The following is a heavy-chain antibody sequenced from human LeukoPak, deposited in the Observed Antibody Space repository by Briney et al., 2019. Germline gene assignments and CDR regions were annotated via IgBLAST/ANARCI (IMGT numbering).Heavy chain of an antibody. Sequence: GRSLRLSCAASGFTFSSNSMNWVRQAPGEGLEWVSSISSSSSYIYYADSVKGRFTISRDNAKNSLYLQMNSLRAEDTAVYYCARANSGSYYWGQGTLVTVSS. CDR3: ARANSGSYY. J-gene: IGHJ4*02. D-gene: IGHD1-26*01. CDR1: GFTFSSNS. V-gene: IGHV3-21*01. CDR2: ISSSSSYI.